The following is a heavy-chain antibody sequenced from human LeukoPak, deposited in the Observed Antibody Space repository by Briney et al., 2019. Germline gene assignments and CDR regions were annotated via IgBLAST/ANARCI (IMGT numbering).Heavy chain of an antibody. Sequence: SETLSLTCTVSGGSISSSSYYWGWIRQPPGKGLEWIGSIYYSGSTYYNPSLKSRVTISVDTSKNQFSLKLSSVTAADTAVYYCAGGSGYYFYFDYWGQGTLVTVSS. CDR1: GGSISSSSYY. V-gene: IGHV4-39*01. CDR2: IYYSGST. CDR3: AGGSGYYFYFDY. D-gene: IGHD3-22*01. J-gene: IGHJ4*02.